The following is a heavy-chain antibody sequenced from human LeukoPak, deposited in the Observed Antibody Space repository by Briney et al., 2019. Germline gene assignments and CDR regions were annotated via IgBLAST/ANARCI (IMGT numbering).Heavy chain of an antibody. V-gene: IGHV4-39*07. Sequence: SETLSLTCTVSRGSVSSSTYYWSWVRQPPGKGLEWIAGIYYTGSTYYNPSLKSRVTISLDMSKNEFFLTMTSMTAADTAVYFCTAEKNGSPHYWGQGTQVTVSS. D-gene: IGHD2-8*01. CDR1: RGSVSSSTYY. J-gene: IGHJ4*02. CDR2: IYYTGST. CDR3: TAEKNGSPHY.